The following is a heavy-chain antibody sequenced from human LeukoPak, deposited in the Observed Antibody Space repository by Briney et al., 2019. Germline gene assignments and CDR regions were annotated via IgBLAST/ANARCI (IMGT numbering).Heavy chain of an antibody. V-gene: IGHV3-23*01. J-gene: IGHJ4*02. CDR2: ISGSGGST. CDR1: GFTVSSNY. Sequence: PGGSLRLSCAAYGFTVSSNYMNWVRQAPGKGLEWVSAISGSGGSTYYADSVKGRFTISRDNSKNTLYLQMNSLRAEDTAVYYCAKAPLRGAPYYFDYWGQGTLVTVSS. D-gene: IGHD3-10*01. CDR3: AKAPLRGAPYYFDY.